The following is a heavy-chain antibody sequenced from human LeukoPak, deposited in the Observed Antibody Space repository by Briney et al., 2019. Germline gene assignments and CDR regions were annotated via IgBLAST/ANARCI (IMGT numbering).Heavy chain of an antibody. D-gene: IGHD2-2*02. CDR1: GGSISSSSYY. CDR2: INHSGST. V-gene: IGHV4-39*07. CDR3: ARGLRYCSSTSCYSPMDV. J-gene: IGHJ6*03. Sequence: SETLSLTCTVSGGSISSSSYYWSWIRQPPGKGLEWIGEINHSGSTNYNPSLKSRVTISVDTSKNQFSLKLSSVTAADTAVYYCARGLRYCSSTSCYSPMDVWGKGTTVTVSS.